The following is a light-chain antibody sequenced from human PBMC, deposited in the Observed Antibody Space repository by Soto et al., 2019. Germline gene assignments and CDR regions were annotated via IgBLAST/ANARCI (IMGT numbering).Light chain of an antibody. J-gene: IGKJ3*01. Sequence: EIVLTQSPGTLSLSPGERATLSCRASQSVSSYKLAWYQQKPGQPPRLLIYDVSSRATGIPARFSGSGSGTDFTLTISGLEPEDVAVYYCQQRSLGTFGPGTKVDIK. V-gene: IGKV3-11*01. CDR1: QSVSSY. CDR2: DVS. CDR3: QQRSLGT.